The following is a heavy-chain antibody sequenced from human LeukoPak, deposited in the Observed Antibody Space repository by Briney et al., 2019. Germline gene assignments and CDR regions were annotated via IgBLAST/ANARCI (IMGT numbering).Heavy chain of an antibody. V-gene: IGHV3-72*01. Sequence: GGSLRLSCAASGFTFSDHYMDWVRQAPGKGLEWVGRTRNKANSYTTEYAASVKGRFTISRDDSKNSLYLQMNSLKTENAAVYYCARPMYYYDSSGFDYWGQGTLVTVSS. J-gene: IGHJ4*02. CDR3: ARPMYYYDSSGFDY. D-gene: IGHD3-22*01. CDR1: GFTFSDHY. CDR2: TRNKANSYTT.